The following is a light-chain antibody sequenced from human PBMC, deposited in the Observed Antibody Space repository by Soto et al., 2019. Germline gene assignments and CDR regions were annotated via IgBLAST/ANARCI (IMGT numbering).Light chain of an antibody. Sequence: EIVMTQSPATLSVSPGERATLSCRASQSVAGNLAWYQQIPGQPPRLLIYGTSTRATGIPARFSGSGSGTEFTLTIPSLQSEDFAVYYCQQYNDWPLFTFGPGTRVDIK. V-gene: IGKV3-15*01. CDR1: QSVAGN. CDR2: GTS. CDR3: QQYNDWPLFT. J-gene: IGKJ3*01.